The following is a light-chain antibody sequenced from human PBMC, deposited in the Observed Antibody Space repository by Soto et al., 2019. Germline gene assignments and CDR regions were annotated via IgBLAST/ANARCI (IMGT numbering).Light chain of an antibody. J-gene: IGKJ2*01. CDR1: QSVSSSY. CDR2: GAL. CDR3: QQYGISPPYT. V-gene: IGKV3-20*01. Sequence: EIVLTQSPGTLSLSPGERATLTCRASQSVSSSYLAWYQQKPGQAPRLLIYGALNRATGIPDRFSASGSGADFTLTISRLEPEDFAMYYCQQYGISPPYTFGQGTKLEIK.